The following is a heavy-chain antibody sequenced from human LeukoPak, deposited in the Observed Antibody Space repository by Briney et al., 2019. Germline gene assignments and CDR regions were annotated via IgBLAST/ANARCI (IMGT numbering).Heavy chain of an antibody. CDR2: VWYDGTNK. D-gene: IGHD5-12*01. Sequence: GGSLRLSCAASGFTFSRYAMHWVRQAPGQGLEWVAVVWYDGTNKYYADSVKGRFTISRDNSKNTLYLQMNSLTAEDTAVYYCARDRGAYDFYFDYWGRGTLVTVSS. J-gene: IGHJ4*02. CDR3: ARDRGAYDFYFDY. CDR1: GFTFSRYA. V-gene: IGHV3-33*01.